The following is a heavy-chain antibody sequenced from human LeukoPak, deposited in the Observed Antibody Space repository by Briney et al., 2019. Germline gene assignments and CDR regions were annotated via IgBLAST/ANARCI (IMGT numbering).Heavy chain of an antibody. CDR1: GFTFSSYW. Sequence: GGSLRLSCAASGFTFSSYWMSWVRQAPGKGLEWVANIKQDGSEEVYVDSVKGRFTISRDNAKNSLFLQMNTLRAEDKAVYYCARDPYSSTWSYGMDVWGQGTTVSVSS. D-gene: IGHD6-6*01. CDR3: ARDPYSSTWSYGMDV. CDR2: IKQDGSEE. J-gene: IGHJ6*02. V-gene: IGHV3-7*05.